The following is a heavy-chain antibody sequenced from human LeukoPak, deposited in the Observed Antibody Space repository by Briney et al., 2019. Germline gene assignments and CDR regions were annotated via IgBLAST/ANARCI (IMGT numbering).Heavy chain of an antibody. CDR2: INHSGST. Sequence: PSETLSLTCAVYGGSFSYYYWSWIRQPPGKGLEWIGEINHSGSTNYNPSLKSRVTISVDTSKNQFSLKLSSVTAADTAVYYCASHRRGIHGYSTYYFDYWGQGTLVTVSS. V-gene: IGHV4-34*01. CDR3: ASHRRGIHGYSTYYFDY. D-gene: IGHD5-24*01. J-gene: IGHJ4*02. CDR1: GGSFSYYY.